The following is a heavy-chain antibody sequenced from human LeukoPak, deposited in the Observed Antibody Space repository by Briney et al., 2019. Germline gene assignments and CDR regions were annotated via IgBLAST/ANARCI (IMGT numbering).Heavy chain of an antibody. CDR3: AREAYCGGDCYSGFDF. J-gene: IGHJ4*02. D-gene: IGHD2-21*02. CDR2: IYRSGST. CDR1: GGSISSGSYY. V-gene: IGHV4-61*10. Sequence: SETLSLTCTVSGGSISSGSYYWSWIRQPAGKRLEWIGHIYRSGSTNYNPSLKSRVTISIDTSKNQFSLKLSSVTAADTAVYYCAREAYCGGDCYSGFDFWGQGTLVTVSS.